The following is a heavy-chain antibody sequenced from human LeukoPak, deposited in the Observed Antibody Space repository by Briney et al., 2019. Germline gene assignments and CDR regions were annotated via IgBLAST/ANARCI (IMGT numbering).Heavy chain of an antibody. CDR2: ISSSGSML. CDR1: GFTFSDYY. Sequence: TGGSLRLSCAVSGFTFSDYYMSWVRQAPGKGLEWVSYISSSGSMLHYADSVEGRFTISRDNAKNSLHLQMSSLRVEDTAVYYCTRRPYSSSWYYFDYWGQGTLVTVSS. CDR3: TRRPYSSSWYYFDY. D-gene: IGHD6-13*01. J-gene: IGHJ4*02. V-gene: IGHV3-11*04.